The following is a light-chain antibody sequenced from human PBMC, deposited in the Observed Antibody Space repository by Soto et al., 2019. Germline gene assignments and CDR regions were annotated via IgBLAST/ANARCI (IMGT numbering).Light chain of an antibody. Sequence: EVLMTQSPATLSVSPGERATLSCRASQSVNNNLAWYQQKPGQAPRLLIYGASTRATGIPARFSGSGSETDFTLTISSLEPEDFAIYYCQQRSNWPPITFGPGTKVDIK. CDR3: QQRSNWPPIT. CDR2: GAS. V-gene: IGKV3-11*01. CDR1: QSVNNN. J-gene: IGKJ3*01.